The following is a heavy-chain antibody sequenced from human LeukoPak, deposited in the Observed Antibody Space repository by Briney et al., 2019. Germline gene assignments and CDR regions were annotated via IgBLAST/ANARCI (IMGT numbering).Heavy chain of an antibody. D-gene: IGHD3-9*01. CDR3: ARSLDILTGYYSFPFDY. CDR1: GGSISPYY. Sequence: SETLSLTCTVSGGSISPYYWSWIRQPPGQGLEWIGYIYYSGSTNYNPSLKSRVTISVDTSKNQFSLKLNSVTAADTAVYYCARSLDILTGYYSFPFDYWGQGTLVTVSS. CDR2: IYYSGST. V-gene: IGHV4-59*01. J-gene: IGHJ4*02.